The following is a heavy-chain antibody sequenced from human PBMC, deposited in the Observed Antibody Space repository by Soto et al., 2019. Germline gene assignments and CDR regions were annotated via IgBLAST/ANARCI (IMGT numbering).Heavy chain of an antibody. CDR2: IYYSGST. D-gene: IGHD3-22*01. Sequence: SETLSLTCTVSGGSISSGDYYWSWIRQPPGKGLEWIGYIYYSGSTYYNPSLKSRVTISVDTSKNQFSLKLSSVTAADTAVYYCASQRPYYYDSSGPLFWGQGTLVTVSS. CDR3: ASQRPYYYDSSGPLF. CDR1: GGSISSGDYY. J-gene: IGHJ4*02. V-gene: IGHV4-30-4*01.